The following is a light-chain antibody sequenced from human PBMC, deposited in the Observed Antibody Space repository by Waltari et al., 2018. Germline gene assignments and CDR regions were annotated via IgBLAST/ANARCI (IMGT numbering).Light chain of an antibody. J-gene: IGLJ2*01. Sequence: QFVLTQPPSVSGAPGQRVTISCTGSSSNIGAGYDVHWYQQLPGTVPKLLIYGNSNRPSGVPDRFSGSKSGTSASLAITGLQAEDEADYYCQSYDSSLSGGVFGGGTKLTVL. CDR3: QSYDSSLSGGV. CDR2: GNS. CDR1: SSNIGAGYD. V-gene: IGLV1-40*01.